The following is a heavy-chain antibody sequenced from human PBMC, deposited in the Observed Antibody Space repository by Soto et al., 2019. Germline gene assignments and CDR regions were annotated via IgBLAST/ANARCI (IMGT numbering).Heavy chain of an antibody. V-gene: IGHV1-18*01. CDR2: ISAYNGNT. CDR1: GYIFTSYG. Sequence: ASVKVSCKASGYIFTSYGISWVRQAPGQGLEWMGWISAYNGNTKYAQNLQGRVTLTTDTSTYTAYMELSRLRSDDTAVYYCARVSGIAAADYYYYGMDVWGQGTTVTVSS. CDR3: ARVSGIAAADYYYYGMDV. J-gene: IGHJ6*02. D-gene: IGHD6-13*01.